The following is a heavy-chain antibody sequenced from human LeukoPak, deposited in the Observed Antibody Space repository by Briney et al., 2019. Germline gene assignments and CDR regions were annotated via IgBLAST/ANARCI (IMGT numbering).Heavy chain of an antibody. CDR1: GGSLSGYY. V-gene: IGHV4-34*01. J-gene: IGHJ2*01. CDR3: ARALVRATMVWYFDL. Sequence: SETLSLTCAVSGGSLSGYYWSWIRQPPGKGLEWIGEISHSGSTNYSPSLKSRVTISVDTSKNQFSLNLSSVTAADTAVYYCARALVRATMVWYFDLWGRGTLVTVS. D-gene: IGHD5-12*01. CDR2: ISHSGST.